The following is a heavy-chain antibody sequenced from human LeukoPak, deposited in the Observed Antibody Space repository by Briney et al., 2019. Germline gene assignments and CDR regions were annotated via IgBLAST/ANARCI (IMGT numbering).Heavy chain of an antibody. J-gene: IGHJ4*02. Sequence: PGGSLRLSCAVSGFTFSSYAMSWVRQAPGKGLEWVSVISNSGGSTYYADSVKGRFTISRDNSKNTLYLQMNSLRAEDTAVYYCAKEVGHTYGRGFDSWGQGTLVTVSS. CDR2: ISNSGGST. D-gene: IGHD3-10*02. V-gene: IGHV3-23*01. CDR3: AKEVGHTYGRGFDS. CDR1: GFTFSSYA.